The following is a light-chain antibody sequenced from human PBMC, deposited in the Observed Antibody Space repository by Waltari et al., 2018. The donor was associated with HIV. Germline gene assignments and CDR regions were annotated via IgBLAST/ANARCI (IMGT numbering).Light chain of an antibody. CDR3: QAWDSNTGV. CDR2: VDT. CDR1: KLGANS. Sequence: SYELPQPPSVSVSPGQPASITCSGDKLGANSAYWYQQKPGQSPVLVIYVDTKRPSGIPERFSGSNSGNTATLTISGTQAMDEADYYCQAWDSNTGVFGGGTKLTVL. V-gene: IGLV3-1*01. J-gene: IGLJ2*01.